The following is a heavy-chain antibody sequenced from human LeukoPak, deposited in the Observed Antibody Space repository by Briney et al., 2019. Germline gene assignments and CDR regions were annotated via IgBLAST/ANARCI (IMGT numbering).Heavy chain of an antibody. CDR3: ATDYYVSGSYYRLFY. V-gene: IGHV3-53*01. Sequence: QAGGSLRLSCAASGFTVSSNYMSWVRQAPGKGLEWVSVIYSGGSTYYADSVKGRFTISRDNAKNTLYLQMNNLRAEDTAIYYCATDYYVSGSYYRLFYWGQGTLVTVSS. CDR2: IYSGGST. D-gene: IGHD3-10*01. CDR1: GFTVSSNY. J-gene: IGHJ4*02.